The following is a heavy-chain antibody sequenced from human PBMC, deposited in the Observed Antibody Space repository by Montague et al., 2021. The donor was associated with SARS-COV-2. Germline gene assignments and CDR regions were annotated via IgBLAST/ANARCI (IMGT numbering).Heavy chain of an antibody. D-gene: IGHD6-13*01. CDR1: GLTFSSHG. CDR3: ARDTYSSTSGTLDF. CDR2: MWYDGSKE. V-gene: IGHV3-33*01. Sequence: SLRLSCAASGLTFSSHGMHWVRQAPGKGLEWVAVMWYDGSKENYADSVKGRFTISRDNSEHMLYLQLNSLGAEDTAVYYCARDTYSSTSGTLDFWGRGTLVTVSS. J-gene: IGHJ4*02.